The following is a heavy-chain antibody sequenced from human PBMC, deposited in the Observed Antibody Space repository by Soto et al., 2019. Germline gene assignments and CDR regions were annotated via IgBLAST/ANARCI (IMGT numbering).Heavy chain of an antibody. D-gene: IGHD6-13*01. CDR1: EGTFNSYA. V-gene: IGHV1-69*01. CDR2: IIPYYNTL. Sequence: QAQLVQSGAEVRKPGSSVKLSGKASEGTFNSYAIAWVRQAPGQGLEWMGGIIPYYNTLNYAQNFQDRVTITADDSTNTVYMELSSLRSDDTAVYFCASGASRWYPYFFDSWAQGTLVTVSS. CDR3: ASGASRWYPYFFDS. J-gene: IGHJ4*02.